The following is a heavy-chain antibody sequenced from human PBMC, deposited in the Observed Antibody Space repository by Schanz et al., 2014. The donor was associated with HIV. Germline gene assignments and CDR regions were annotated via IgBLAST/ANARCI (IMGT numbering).Heavy chain of an antibody. J-gene: IGHJ6*02. CDR2: IIPMFGTR. Sequence: QVQLVQPGAEVKKPGSSVKVSCKASGGTFSSNAISWVRQAPGQGLEWMGGIIPMFGTRNFAQKFQGRVTITADESTTTAYMELSSLTSEDTAMYVCARTSFTPGASGLKRSLYGMDVWGQGTTVTVSS. CDR3: ARTSFTPGASGLKRSLYGMDV. V-gene: IGHV1-69*01. D-gene: IGHD3-10*01. CDR1: GGTFSSNA.